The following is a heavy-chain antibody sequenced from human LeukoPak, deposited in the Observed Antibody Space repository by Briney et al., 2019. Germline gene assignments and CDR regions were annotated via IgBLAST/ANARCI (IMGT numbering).Heavy chain of an antibody. V-gene: IGHV4-59*08. CDR2: IYYSVSN. CDR1: GGSISIYY. Sequence: PSDTLSLTRSLSGGSISIYYWSWIRHSPGEGRECIGYIYYSVSNSYYPSLKSRVIILLDTSENQFSLKLNSVPAADTAVYYCARREATIIRGDYYYGMDVWGQGTSVTVSS. CDR3: ARREATIIRGDYYYGMDV. J-gene: IGHJ6*02. D-gene: IGHD5-12*01.